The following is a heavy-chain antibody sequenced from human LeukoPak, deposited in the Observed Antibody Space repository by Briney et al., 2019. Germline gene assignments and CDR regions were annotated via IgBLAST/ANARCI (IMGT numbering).Heavy chain of an antibody. CDR3: ARDDSSGYYPPAPDPSFDY. Sequence: ASVKVSCKAFGYTFTSNYMHWVRQAPGQGPEWMGVISPSGGSTTYAQKLQGRVTMTTDTSTSTAYMELRSLRSDDTAVYYCARDDSSGYYPPAPDPSFDYWGQGTLVTVSS. CDR2: ISPSGGST. J-gene: IGHJ4*02. CDR1: GYTFTSNY. V-gene: IGHV1-46*01. D-gene: IGHD3-22*01.